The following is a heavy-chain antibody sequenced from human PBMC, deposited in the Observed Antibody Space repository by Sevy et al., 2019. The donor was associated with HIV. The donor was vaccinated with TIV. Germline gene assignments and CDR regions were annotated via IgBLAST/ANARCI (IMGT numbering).Heavy chain of an antibody. J-gene: IGHJ3*01. CDR3: AKALNPALESMVEVNLRSLKGFDV. CDR1: GFTFNTHA. Sequence: GGSLRLSCAASGFTFNTHAMNWVRQAPGKGLEWVSVISGPGYGTNYADSVKVRFTISRDKSKNTLYLQMNSLRADDTAVYYCAKALNPALESMVEVNLRSLKGFDVWGQGTMVTVSS. CDR2: ISGPGYGT. V-gene: IGHV3-23*01. D-gene: IGHD3-22*01.